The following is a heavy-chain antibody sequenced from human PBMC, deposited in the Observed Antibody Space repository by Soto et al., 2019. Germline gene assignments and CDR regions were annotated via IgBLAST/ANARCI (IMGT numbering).Heavy chain of an antibody. CDR1: GGSISSYY. D-gene: IGHD2-8*01. CDR3: ARVHTYCTIGNCVFDF. CDR2: ISYSGGA. V-gene: IGHV4-59*01. Sequence: SETLSLTCTVSGGSISSYYWSWIRQPPGKRLEFIGYISYSGGANYNPSLESRVTISVDTSKNQFSLKLNSVTAADTAVYYCARVHTYCTIGNCVFDFWGRGTLVTVSS. J-gene: IGHJ4*02.